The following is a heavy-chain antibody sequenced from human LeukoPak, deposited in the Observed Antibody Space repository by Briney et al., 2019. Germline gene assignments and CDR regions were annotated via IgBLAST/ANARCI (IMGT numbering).Heavy chain of an antibody. CDR3: ARAYSYGNFDY. Sequence: GRARRLSWGASGFNGSSYGMHGVRQAPGKGLEWVAVIWYDGSSKYYADSVKGRFTISRDNSKNTLYLQMNSLRAEDTAVYYCARAYSYGNFDYWGQGTLVTVSS. CDR2: IWYDGSSK. D-gene: IGHD5-18*01. J-gene: IGHJ4*02. V-gene: IGHV3-33*01. CDR1: GFNGSSYG.